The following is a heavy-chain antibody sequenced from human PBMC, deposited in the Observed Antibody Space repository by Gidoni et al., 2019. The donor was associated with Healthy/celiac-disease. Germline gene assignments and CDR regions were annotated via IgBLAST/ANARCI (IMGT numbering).Heavy chain of an antibody. D-gene: IGHD2-8*01. CDR1: GFTFCSYA. V-gene: IGHV3-30-3*01. CDR2: ISYDGSNK. J-gene: IGHJ6*02. Sequence: QVQLVESGGGVVQPGRSLRLSCAASGFTFCSYAMHWVRQAPGKGLEWVAVISYDGSNKYYADSVKGRFTISRDNSKNTLYLQMNSLRAEDTAVYYCARGEYCTNGVCSYYYYYGMDVWGQGTTVTVSS. CDR3: ARGEYCTNGVCSYYYYYGMDV.